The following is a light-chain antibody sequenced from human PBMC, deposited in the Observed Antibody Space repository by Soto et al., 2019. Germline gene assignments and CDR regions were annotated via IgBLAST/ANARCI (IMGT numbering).Light chain of an antibody. Sequence: SVLTQPASVSGSPGQSITISCTGTSSDVGGYNYVSWYQQHPGKAPKLMIYEVSDRPSGLSNRFSGSKSGNTASLTISGLQAEDEADYYCSSYTITSGYVFGTGTKLTVL. J-gene: IGLJ1*01. CDR2: EVS. CDR3: SSYTITSGYV. V-gene: IGLV2-14*01. CDR1: SSDVGGYNY.